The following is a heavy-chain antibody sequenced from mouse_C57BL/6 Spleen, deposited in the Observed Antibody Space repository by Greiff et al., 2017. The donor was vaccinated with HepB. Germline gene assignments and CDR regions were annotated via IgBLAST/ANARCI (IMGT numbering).Heavy chain of an antibody. J-gene: IGHJ2*01. D-gene: IGHD1-1*01. CDR3: ARSGGSSCPGY. CDR1: GFTFSSYT. Sequence: MSVESGGGLVKPGGSLKLSCAASGFTFSSYTMSWVRQTPEKRLEWVATISGGGGNTYYPDSVKGRFTISRDNAKNTLYLQMSSLRSEDTALYYCARSGGSSCPGYWGQGTTLAGSS. V-gene: IGHV5-9*01. CDR2: ISGGGGNT.